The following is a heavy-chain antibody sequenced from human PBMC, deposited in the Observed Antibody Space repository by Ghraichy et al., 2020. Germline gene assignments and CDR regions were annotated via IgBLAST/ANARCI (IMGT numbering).Heavy chain of an antibody. D-gene: IGHD1-20*01. J-gene: IGHJ4*02. CDR2: IRYDGSNK. V-gene: IGHV3-30*02. CDR1: GFTFSSYG. Sequence: GESLNISCAASGFTFSSYGMHWVRQAPGKGLEWVSFIRYDGSNKYYADSVKGRFTISRDNSKNTLYLQMNSLRAEDTAVYYCARCQVNWNAVDYWGQGTLVTVSS. CDR3: ARCQVNWNAVDY.